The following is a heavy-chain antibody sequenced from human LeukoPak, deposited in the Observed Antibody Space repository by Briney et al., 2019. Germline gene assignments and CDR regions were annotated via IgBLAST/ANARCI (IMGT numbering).Heavy chain of an antibody. J-gene: IGHJ4*02. D-gene: IGHD2-2*01. CDR1: GGSISSSSYY. CDR3: AMPPFIVVVPAAIADY. CDR2: IYYSGST. V-gene: IGHV4-39*01. Sequence: SETLSLTCTVSGGSISSSSYYWGWIRQPPGTGLEWIGSIYYSGSTYYNPSLKSRVTISVDTSKNQFSLKLSSVTAADTAVYYCAMPPFIVVVPAAIADYWGQGTLVTVSS.